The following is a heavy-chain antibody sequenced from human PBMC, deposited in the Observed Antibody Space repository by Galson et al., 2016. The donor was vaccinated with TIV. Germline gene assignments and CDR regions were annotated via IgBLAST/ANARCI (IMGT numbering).Heavy chain of an antibody. Sequence: SLRLSCAASGFIFSNYPMSWVRQAPGKGLEWVSAISSGGGVYTHYADSVGGRLTISRDNSKNTLYLQMNSPRVEDTAVYDCAKHTADYRKPLDHWGQGTLVTVSS. V-gene: IGHV3-23*01. CDR2: ISSGGGVYT. CDR3: AKHTADYRKPLDH. J-gene: IGHJ4*02. CDR1: GFIFSNYP. D-gene: IGHD4/OR15-4a*01.